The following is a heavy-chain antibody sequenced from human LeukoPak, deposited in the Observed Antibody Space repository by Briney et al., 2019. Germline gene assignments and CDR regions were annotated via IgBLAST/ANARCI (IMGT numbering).Heavy chain of an antibody. CDR1: GGSFSGYY. CDR3: ARGFYCSSTSCWSGMDV. J-gene: IGHJ6*04. D-gene: IGHD2-2*01. CDR2: INHSGST. V-gene: IGHV4-34*01. Sequence: SETLSLTCAVYGGSFSGYYWSWIRQPPGKGLEWIGEINHSGSTNYNPSLKSRVTISVDTSKNQFSLKLSSVTAADTAVYYCARGFYCSSTSCWSGMDVWGKGTTVSVSS.